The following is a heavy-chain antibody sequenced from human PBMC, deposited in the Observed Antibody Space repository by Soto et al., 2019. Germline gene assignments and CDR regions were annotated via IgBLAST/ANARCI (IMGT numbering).Heavy chain of an antibody. D-gene: IGHD3-22*01. J-gene: IGHJ4*02. Sequence: PGGSLRLSCSASGFTFSSYAMHWVRQAPGKGLEYVSGISSNGGNTNYADSVKGRFTISRDNSKNTLNLQMSSLRAEDTAAYYCVKDRYYYESSTFDYWGQGTLVNVSS. CDR2: ISSNGGNT. CDR1: GFTFSSYA. V-gene: IGHV3-64D*06. CDR3: VKDRYYYESSTFDY.